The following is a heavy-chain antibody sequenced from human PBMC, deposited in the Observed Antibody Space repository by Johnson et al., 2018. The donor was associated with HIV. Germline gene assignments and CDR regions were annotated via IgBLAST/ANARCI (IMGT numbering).Heavy chain of an antibody. CDR3: AKDGLRLGVVIAFDI. CDR2: IRYDGSNK. Sequence: QVQLVESGGGVVQPGGSLRRSCAASGFTFSRYAMHWVRQAPGKGLEWVAFIRYDGSNKYYAKTVKGRFTISRDNSKNTLYLKMNSLRTEETAMYYCAKDGLRLGVVIAFDIWGQGTMVTVSS. J-gene: IGHJ3*02. D-gene: IGHD3-3*01. V-gene: IGHV3-30*02. CDR1: GFTFSRYA.